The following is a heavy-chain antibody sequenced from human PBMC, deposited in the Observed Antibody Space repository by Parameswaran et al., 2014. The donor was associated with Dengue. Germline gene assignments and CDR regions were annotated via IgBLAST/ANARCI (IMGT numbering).Heavy chain of an antibody. D-gene: IGHD2-2*01. V-gene: IGHV4-4*02. CDR3: ARGVPAAIEGWFDP. Sequence: RWIRQPPGKGLEWIGEIYHSGSTNYNPSLKSRVTISVDKSKNQFSLKLSSVTAADTAVYYCARGVPAAIEGWFDPWGQGTLVTVSS. CDR2: IYHSGST. J-gene: IGHJ5*02.